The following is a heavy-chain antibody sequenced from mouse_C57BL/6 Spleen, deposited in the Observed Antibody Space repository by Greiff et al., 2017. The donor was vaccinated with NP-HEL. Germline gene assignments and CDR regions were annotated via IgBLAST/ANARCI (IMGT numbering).Heavy chain of an antibody. CDR1: GFTFSSYG. CDR3: ARQVQLSWFAN. CDR2: ISSGGSYT. D-gene: IGHD4-1*02. V-gene: IGHV5-6*01. J-gene: IGHJ3*01. Sequence: DVQLVESGGDLVKPGGSLKLSCAASGFTFSSYGMSWVRQTPDKRLEWVATISSGGSYTYYPDSVKGRFTISRDNAKNTLYLQMSSLKSEDTAMYYCARQVQLSWFANWGQGTLVTVSA.